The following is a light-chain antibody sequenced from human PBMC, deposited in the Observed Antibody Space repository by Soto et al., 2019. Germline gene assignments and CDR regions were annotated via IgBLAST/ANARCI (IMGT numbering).Light chain of an antibody. CDR3: LQHSGTSPKT. J-gene: IGKJ1*01. CDR1: QAIKNY. Sequence: DIQMTQSPSSLSASVGDRVTITCQASQAIKNYLNWFQKKPGKGPNLLIYDASTLATGVPSRFSGSGSGTDFTLNITRLEPEDSAVYYCLQHSGTSPKTFGQGTKADIK. CDR2: DAS. V-gene: IGKV1-33*01.